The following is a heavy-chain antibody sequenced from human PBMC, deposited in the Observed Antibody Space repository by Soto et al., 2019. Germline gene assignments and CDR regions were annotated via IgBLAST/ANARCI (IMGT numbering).Heavy chain of an antibody. D-gene: IGHD3-3*01. CDR1: GFTFGDYA. CDR2: IRSKAYGGTT. V-gene: IGHV3-49*03. Sequence: EVQLVESGGGLVQPGRSLRLSCTASGFTFGDYAMSWFRQAPGKGLEWVGFIRSKAYGGTTEYAASVKGRFTISRDDSKSIAYLQMNSLKTEDTAVYFCTRDPDEDFWSGYYVSWGGYWGQGTLVTVSS. CDR3: TRDPDEDFWSGYYVSWGGY. J-gene: IGHJ4*02.